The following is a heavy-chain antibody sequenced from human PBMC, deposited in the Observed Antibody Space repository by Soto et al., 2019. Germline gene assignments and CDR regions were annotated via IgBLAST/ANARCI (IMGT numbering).Heavy chain of an antibody. CDR1: GFTFSNAW. J-gene: IGHJ6*02. CDR3: TTPTVTRLSYYYGLDV. D-gene: IGHD4-17*01. CDR2: IKSKTDGGTT. V-gene: IGHV3-15*07. Sequence: GGSLRLSCAASGFTFSNAWMSWVRQAPGKGLEWVGRIKSKTDGGTTDYAAPVKGRLTISRDDSQNTLYLQMNSLKTEDTAVYYCTTPTVTRLSYYYGLDVWGQGTTVTVSS.